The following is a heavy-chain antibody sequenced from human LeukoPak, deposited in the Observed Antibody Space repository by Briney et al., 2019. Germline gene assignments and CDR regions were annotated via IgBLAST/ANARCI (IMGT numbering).Heavy chain of an antibody. D-gene: IGHD2-21*02. Sequence: GESLKISCKGSGYSFTSYWIGWARQMPGKGLEWVGIIYPGDSDTRYSPSFQGQVTISADKSISTAYLQWSSLKDSDTAMYYCASPYCGGDCSMGDAFDIWGQGTMVTVSS. CDR2: IYPGDSDT. V-gene: IGHV5-51*01. CDR3: ASPYCGGDCSMGDAFDI. J-gene: IGHJ3*02. CDR1: GYSFTSYW.